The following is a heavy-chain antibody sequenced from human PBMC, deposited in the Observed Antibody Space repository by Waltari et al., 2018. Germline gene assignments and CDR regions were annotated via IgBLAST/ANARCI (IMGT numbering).Heavy chain of an antibody. CDR3: ARDRRRFGSGVADGCDF. V-gene: IGHV1-18*01. D-gene: IGHD3-3*01. J-gene: IGHJ3*01. Sequence: QVQLVQSGAEVKKPGASMKVSCKAAGYNFSTYDITWVRQAPGQGLEWMGWISVNNGNTNYAQQFQGRCTMTTDTSTKTAYMELRSLRSEDTAVYYCARDRRRFGSGVADGCDFWGQGTIVTVSS. CDR2: ISVNNGNT. CDR1: GYNFSTYD.